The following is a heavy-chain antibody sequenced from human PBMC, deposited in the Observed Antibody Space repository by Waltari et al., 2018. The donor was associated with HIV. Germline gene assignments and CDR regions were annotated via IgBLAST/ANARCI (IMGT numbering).Heavy chain of an antibody. J-gene: IGHJ5*02. V-gene: IGHV3-66*01. CDR2: VYSDGTT. CDR1: GFTVGNSS. D-gene: IGHD3-22*01. Sequence: VRLVESGGALVRPGGALRLSCTASGFTVGNSSMTWVRHASGKGREWVSTVYSDGTTVYADSVKGRFSTSRDTSKNILHLLMDSLRVDDTAVYYCAREVFYYDNSGHPGWFDPWGQGTLVAVSS. CDR3: AREVFYYDNSGHPGWFDP.